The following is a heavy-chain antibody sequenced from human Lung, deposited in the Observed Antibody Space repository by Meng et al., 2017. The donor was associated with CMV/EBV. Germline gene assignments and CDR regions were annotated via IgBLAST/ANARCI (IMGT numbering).Heavy chain of an antibody. D-gene: IGHD3-22*01. CDR1: GYTFGIFG. CDR3: ARDSSGYYYTDDY. CDR2: ISGYKGNT. Sequence: QVQSVQSGAELQKPGASVKVSCKASGYTFGIFGITWVRQAPGQGLDWMGWISGYKGNTNYAQKFQGRVTMTTNTSTSTAYMELGSLRSDDTAVYYCARDSSGYYYTDDYWGQGTLVTVSS. J-gene: IGHJ4*02. V-gene: IGHV1-18*01.